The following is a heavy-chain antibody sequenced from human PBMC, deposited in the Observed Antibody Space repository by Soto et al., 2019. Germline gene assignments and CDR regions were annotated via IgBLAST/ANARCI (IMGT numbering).Heavy chain of an antibody. CDR2: IIPILGIA. CDR3: ARGVRGYSYGDGYDY. D-gene: IGHD5-18*01. CDR1: GGTFSSYT. V-gene: IGHV1-69*02. Sequence: QVQLVQSGAEVKKPGSSVKVSCKASGGTFSSYTISWVRQAPGQGLEWMGRIIPILGIATYAQKFQGRVTITADKSTSTAYMELSSLRSEDTAVYYCARGVRGYSYGDGYDYWGQGTLVTVSS. J-gene: IGHJ4*02.